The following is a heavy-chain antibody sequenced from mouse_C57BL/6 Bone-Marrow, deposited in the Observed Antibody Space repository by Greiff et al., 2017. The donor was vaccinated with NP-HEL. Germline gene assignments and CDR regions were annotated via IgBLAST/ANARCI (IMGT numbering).Heavy chain of an antibody. J-gene: IGHJ2*01. D-gene: IGHD1-1*01. CDR3: ARCYGSSYEGFDY. CDR2: IHPNSGST. V-gene: IGHV1-64*01. Sequence: QVQLQQPGAELVKPGASVKLSCKASGYTFTSYWMHWVKQRPGQGLEWIGMIHPNSGSTNYNEKFKSKATLTVDKSSSTAYMQLSSLTSEDSAVYYCARCYGSSYEGFDYWGQGTTLTVSS. CDR1: GYTFTSYW.